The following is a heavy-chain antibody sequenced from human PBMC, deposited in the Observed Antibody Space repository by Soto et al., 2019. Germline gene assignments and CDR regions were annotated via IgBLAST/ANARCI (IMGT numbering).Heavy chain of an antibody. Sequence: GGSLRLSCAASGFTFSSYGMHWVRQAPGKGLEWVAVIWYDGSNKYYADSVKGRFTISRDNSKNTLYLQMNSLRAEDTAVYYCARAVTTVTTPRGYYYGMDVWGQGTTVTVSS. J-gene: IGHJ6*02. CDR3: ARAVTTVTTPRGYYYGMDV. V-gene: IGHV3-33*01. CDR1: GFTFSSYG. D-gene: IGHD4-4*01. CDR2: IWYDGSNK.